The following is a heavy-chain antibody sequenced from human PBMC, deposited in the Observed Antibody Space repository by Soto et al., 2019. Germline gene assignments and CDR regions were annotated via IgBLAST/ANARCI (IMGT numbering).Heavy chain of an antibody. D-gene: IGHD3-22*01. CDR2: ISGSGGST. CDR1: GFTFSSYA. V-gene: IGHV3-23*01. CDR3: AKYQFKYYDRGGYGPFDI. Sequence: GGSLRLSCAASGFTFSSYAMSWVRQAPGKGLEWVSGISGSGGSTSYADSVKGRFTISSDNSKNTLFLQMNSLRAEDTAVYYCAKYQFKYYDRGGYGPFDIWGQGTMVTVS. J-gene: IGHJ3*02.